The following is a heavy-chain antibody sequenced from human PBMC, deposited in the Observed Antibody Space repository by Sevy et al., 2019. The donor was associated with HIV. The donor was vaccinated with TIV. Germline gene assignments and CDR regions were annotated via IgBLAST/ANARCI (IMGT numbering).Heavy chain of an antibody. CDR3: ARARYYDSSGYYYYYYGMDV. V-gene: IGHV3-30-3*01. Sequence: GGSLRLSCAASGFTFSSYAMHWVRQAPGKGLEWVAVISYDGSNKYYADSVKGRFTISRDNSKNTLYLQMNSLRAEETAVYYCARARYYDSSGYYYYYYGMDVWGQGTTVTVSS. J-gene: IGHJ6*02. D-gene: IGHD3-22*01. CDR2: ISYDGSNK. CDR1: GFTFSSYA.